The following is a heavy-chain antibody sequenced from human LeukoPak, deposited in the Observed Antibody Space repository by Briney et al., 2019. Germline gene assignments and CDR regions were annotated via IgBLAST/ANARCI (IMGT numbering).Heavy chain of an antibody. CDR3: ARGLGVLRFLEWLPRNWFDP. Sequence: SETLSLTCAVYGVSFSGYYWSWIRQPPGKGLEWIGEINHSGSTNYNPSLKSRVTISVDTSKNQFSLKLSSVTAADTAVYYCARGLGVLRFLEWLPRNWFDPWGQGTLVTVSS. CDR2: INHSGST. CDR1: GVSFSGYY. J-gene: IGHJ5*02. V-gene: IGHV4-34*01. D-gene: IGHD3-3*01.